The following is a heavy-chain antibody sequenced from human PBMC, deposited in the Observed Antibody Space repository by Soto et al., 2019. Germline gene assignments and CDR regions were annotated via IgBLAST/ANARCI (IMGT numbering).Heavy chain of an antibody. CDR2: ISSSSSYI. CDR3: ARSGALYDILTGPDSGDAFDI. CDR1: GSTFSSYS. D-gene: IGHD3-9*01. V-gene: IGHV3-21*01. J-gene: IGHJ3*02. Sequence: PGGSLRLSCAASGSTFSSYSMNWVRQAPGKGLEWVSSISSSSSYIYYADSVKGRFTISRDNAKNSLYLQMNSLRAEDTAVYYCARSGALYDILTGPDSGDAFDIWGQGTMVTVSS.